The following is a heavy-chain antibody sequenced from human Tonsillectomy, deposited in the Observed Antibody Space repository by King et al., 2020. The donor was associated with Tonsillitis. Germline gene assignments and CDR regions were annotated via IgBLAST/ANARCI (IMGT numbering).Heavy chain of an antibody. V-gene: IGHV2-26*01. Sequence: TLKESGPVLVKPTETLTLTCTVSGFSLSNARMGVSWIRQPPGKALEWLAHIYSNDEKCYITSLKSRLTISKDTSKSQVVLTVTNMDPVDTATYYCARRAGYSSSWYYAFDIWGQGTMVTVSS. CDR1: GFSLSNARMG. D-gene: IGHD6-13*01. CDR3: ARRAGYSSSWYYAFDI. J-gene: IGHJ3*02. CDR2: IYSNDEK.